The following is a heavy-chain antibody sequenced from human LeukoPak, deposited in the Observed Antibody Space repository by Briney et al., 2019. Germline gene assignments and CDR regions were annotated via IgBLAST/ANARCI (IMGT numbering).Heavy chain of an antibody. V-gene: IGHV4-61*01. J-gene: IGHJ3*02. CDR3: VREPPDFYAFDI. CDR2: IYYSGST. CDR1: GGSISSSSYY. D-gene: IGHD1-14*01. Sequence: SETLSLTCTVSGGSISSSSYYWGWIRQPPGKGLEWIGYIYYSGSTNYNPSLKSRVTISVDTSKNQFSLKLSSVTAADTAVYYCVREPPDFYAFDIWGQGTMVPVSS.